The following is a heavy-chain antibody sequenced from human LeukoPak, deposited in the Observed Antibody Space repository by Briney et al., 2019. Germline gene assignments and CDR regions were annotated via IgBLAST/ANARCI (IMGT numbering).Heavy chain of an antibody. CDR1: GFTFSSYA. CDR2: ISTDGIIK. CDR3: ARAFRNFDY. J-gene: IGHJ4*02. V-gene: IGHV3-30-3*01. Sequence: PGGSLRLSCTASGFTFSSYAMNWVRQAPGKGLEWVAVISTDGIIKVYADSVKGQFTISRDNSKNTLYLQMNSLRAEDTAVYYCARAFRNFDYWGQGTLVTVSS.